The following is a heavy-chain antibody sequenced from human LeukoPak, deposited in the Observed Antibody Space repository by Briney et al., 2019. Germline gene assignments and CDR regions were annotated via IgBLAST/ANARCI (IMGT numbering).Heavy chain of an antibody. Sequence: PSQTLSLTCTVSGGSISSGSYYWSWIRQPAGKGLEWIGRMYSSGSTNYNPSLKSRVTMSVDTSKNQFSLKLSSVTAADTAVYYCARDYNSLDYWGQGTLVTVSS. CDR1: GGSISSGSYY. D-gene: IGHD3-10*01. CDR2: MYSSGST. CDR3: ARDYNSLDY. J-gene: IGHJ4*02. V-gene: IGHV4-61*02.